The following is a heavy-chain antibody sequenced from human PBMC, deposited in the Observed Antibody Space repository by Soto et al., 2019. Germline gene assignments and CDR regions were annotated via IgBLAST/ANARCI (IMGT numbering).Heavy chain of an antibody. CDR3: ARDKGYGFGWSSSSGMDV. CDR2: ISGYNGNT. V-gene: IGHV1-18*01. Sequence: QVQFVQSGAEVMTPGASVKVSCKASGYTFSNFGLSWVRQAPGQGLEWMGWISGYNGNTNSAERFQGSVTMTTDTSTSTAYMEVRSLTSDDTAVYYCARDKGYGFGWSSSSGMDVWGQGTTVTVSS. D-gene: IGHD5-18*01. CDR1: GYTFSNFG. J-gene: IGHJ6*02.